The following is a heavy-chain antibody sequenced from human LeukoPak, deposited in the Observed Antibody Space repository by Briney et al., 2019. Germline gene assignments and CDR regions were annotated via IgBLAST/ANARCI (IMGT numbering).Heavy chain of an antibody. D-gene: IGHD3-16*02. CDR1: GFTFDDYA. CDR3: TATRDKYVWGSYLSDH. CDR2: INWDGGST. Sequence: GGSLRLSCAASGFTFDDYAMHWVRQAPGKGLEWVSLINWDGGSTYYADSVKGRFTISRDNSKNSLYLQMNSLRAEDTALYYCTATRDKYVWGSYLSDHWCQGTLVTVSS. V-gene: IGHV3-43D*04. J-gene: IGHJ4*02.